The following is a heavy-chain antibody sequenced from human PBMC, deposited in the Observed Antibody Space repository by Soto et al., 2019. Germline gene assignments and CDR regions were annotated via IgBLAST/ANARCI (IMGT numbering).Heavy chain of an antibody. CDR1: GFTFSSYS. Sequence: EVQLVESGGGLVQPGGSLRLSCAASGFTFSSYSMNWVRQAPGKGLEWVSYISSSSSTIYYADSVKGRFTISRDNAKNSLYLQMNSLRAEATAVYYCARGAYYYDSSGLSYWGQGTLVTVSS. CDR3: ARGAYYYDSSGLSY. J-gene: IGHJ4*02. D-gene: IGHD3-22*01. CDR2: ISSSSSTI. V-gene: IGHV3-48*01.